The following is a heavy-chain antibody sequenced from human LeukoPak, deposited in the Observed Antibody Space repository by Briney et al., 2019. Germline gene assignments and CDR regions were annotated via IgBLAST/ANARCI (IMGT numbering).Heavy chain of an antibody. CDR1: GGSISSYY. CDR2: IYYSGST. D-gene: IGHD3-10*01. Sequence: PSETLSLTCTVSGGSISSYYWSWIRQPPGKGLEWIGYIYYSGSTNYNPSLKSRVTISVDTSKNQFPLKLSSVTAADTAVYYCARAVNSYGSGSYSFDYWGQGTLVTVSS. V-gene: IGHV4-59*01. CDR3: ARAVNSYGSGSYSFDY. J-gene: IGHJ4*02.